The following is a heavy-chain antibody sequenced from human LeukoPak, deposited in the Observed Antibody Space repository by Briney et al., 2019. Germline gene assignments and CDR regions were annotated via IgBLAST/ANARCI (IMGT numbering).Heavy chain of an antibody. CDR2: IYYSGST. Sequence: PSETLSLTCTVSGGSISSYYWSWIRQPPGKGLEWIGYIYYSGSTNYNPSLKSRVTISVDTSKNLFSLKLSSVTAADTAVYYCARRNNWFDPWGQGTLVTVSS. J-gene: IGHJ5*02. CDR3: ARRNNWFDP. V-gene: IGHV4-59*01. CDR1: GGSISSYY.